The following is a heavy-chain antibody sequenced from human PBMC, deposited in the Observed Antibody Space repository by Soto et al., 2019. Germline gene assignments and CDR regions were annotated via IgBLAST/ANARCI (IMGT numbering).Heavy chain of an antibody. V-gene: IGHV5-51*01. J-gene: IGHJ3*01. CDR2: IYPRDSHT. CDR1: GYTFTNYW. Sequence: PGESLKISCQGSGYTFTNYWIVWVRQLPGKGLEWMGIIYPRDSHTTYSPSFQGQVTISDDKSLNSAFLQWSSLKASDTATYYCARFAATSGINAFDVWGPGKMVTVSS. CDR3: ARFAATSGINAFDV. D-gene: IGHD1-1*01.